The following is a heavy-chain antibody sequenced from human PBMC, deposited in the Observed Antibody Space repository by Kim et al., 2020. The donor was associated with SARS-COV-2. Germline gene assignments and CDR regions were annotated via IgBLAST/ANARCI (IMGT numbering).Heavy chain of an antibody. CDR2: ISYDGSNR. CDR3: ARVATNNYYDYSGPFDF. J-gene: IGHJ4*02. D-gene: IGHD3-22*01. V-gene: IGHV3-33*05. Sequence: GGSLRLSCSASGFNFWSYGIHWVRQTPGKGLEWVAVISYDGSNRYYADFVRGRFIISRDNSKNTVYLNMNSLRVEDTAVYYCARVATNNYYDYSGPFDFWGKGTLVPVSS. CDR1: GFNFWSYG.